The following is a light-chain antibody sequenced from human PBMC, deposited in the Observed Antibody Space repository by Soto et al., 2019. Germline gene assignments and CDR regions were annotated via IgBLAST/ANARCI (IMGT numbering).Light chain of an antibody. V-gene: IGLV1-40*01. CDR2: GNT. CDR3: QSYDNSLSGSVV. Sequence: QSALTQPPSVSGAPGQRVTISCTGRSSNIGAGYDVHWYQQLPGTAPKLLIHGNTNRPSGVPDRFSGSKSGTSASLAITGLQAEDEADYYCQSYDNSLSGSVVFGGGTKLTVL. J-gene: IGLJ2*01. CDR1: SSNIGAGYD.